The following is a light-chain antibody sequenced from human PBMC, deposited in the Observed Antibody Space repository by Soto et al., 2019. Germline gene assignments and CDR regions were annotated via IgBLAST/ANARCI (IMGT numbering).Light chain of an antibody. CDR2: SNN. CDR1: SSNIGSNT. J-gene: IGLJ1*01. V-gene: IGLV1-44*01. CDR3: AAWDDSLNGKV. Sequence: QSVLTQPPSASGTPGQRVTISCSRSSSNIGSNTVNWYQQLPGTAPKLLIYSNNQRPSGAPDRFSGSKSGTSASLAISGLQSEDEADYYCAAWDDSLNGKVFGTGTKVTVL.